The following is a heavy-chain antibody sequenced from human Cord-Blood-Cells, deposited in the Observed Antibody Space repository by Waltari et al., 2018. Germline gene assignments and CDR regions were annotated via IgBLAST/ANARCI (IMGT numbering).Heavy chain of an antibody. V-gene: IGHV3-21*01. J-gene: IGHJ4*02. Sequence: EVQLVESGGGPVKPGGSLRLSCAASGFTFSSYSMNWVRQAPGKGLGWVSSISSSSRYIYYADSVKGRFTISRDNAKNSLYLQMNSLRAEDTAVYYCASNSGYDDYWGQGTLVTVSS. CDR1: GFTFSSYS. CDR3: ASNSGYDDY. D-gene: IGHD5-12*01. CDR2: ISSSSRYI.